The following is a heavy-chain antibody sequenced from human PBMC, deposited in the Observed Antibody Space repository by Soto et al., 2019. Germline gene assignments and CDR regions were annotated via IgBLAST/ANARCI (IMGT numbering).Heavy chain of an antibody. CDR3: ARAPSRSVVVVFDY. CDR1: GYSFTDFA. CDR2: INADKGDT. Sequence: ASVKVSCKASGYSFTDFAMHWVLLASGQRLEWMGGINADKGDTKYSPKFQGRVTITADESASTAYMELSSLRSEDTAVYYCARAPSRSVVVVFDYWGPGTLVTVSS. J-gene: IGHJ4*02. V-gene: IGHV1-3*01. D-gene: IGHD2-15*01.